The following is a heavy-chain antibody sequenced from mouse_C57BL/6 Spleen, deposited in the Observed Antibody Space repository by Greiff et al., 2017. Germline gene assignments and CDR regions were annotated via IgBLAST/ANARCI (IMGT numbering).Heavy chain of an antibody. Sequence: EVQLQQSGPELVKPGASVKISCKASGYTFTDYYMNWVKQSHGKSLEWIGDINPNNGGTSYNQKFKGKATLTVDKSSSTAYMELRSLTSDDSAFYYWARPSYDYDVGYLDYWGQGTTLTVSS. CDR2: INPNNGGT. CDR1: GYTFTDYY. CDR3: ARPSYDYDVGYLDY. J-gene: IGHJ2*01. D-gene: IGHD2-4*01. V-gene: IGHV1-26*01.